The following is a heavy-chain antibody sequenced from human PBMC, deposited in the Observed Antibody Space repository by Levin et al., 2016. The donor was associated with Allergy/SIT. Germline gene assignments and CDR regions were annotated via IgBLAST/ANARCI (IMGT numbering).Heavy chain of an antibody. D-gene: IGHD3-3*01. Sequence: VRQAPGKGLEWVSSISINNDYIYYANSVKGRFTISRDNAKNSLFLQMNSLRAEDTAVYYCARHGRYDFWSGYYQVNWFDPWGQGTLVTVSS. CDR3: ARHGRYDFWSGYYQVNWFDP. J-gene: IGHJ5*02. CDR2: ISINNDYI. V-gene: IGHV3-21*01.